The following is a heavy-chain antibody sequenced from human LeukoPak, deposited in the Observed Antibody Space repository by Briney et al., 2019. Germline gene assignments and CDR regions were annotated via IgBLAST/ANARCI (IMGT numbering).Heavy chain of an antibody. CDR3: ARSLVGAIYGSDY. CDR1: RFPFNSYA. J-gene: IGHJ4*02. CDR2: ISYDGSNK. Sequence: GGSLRLSCAASRFPFNSYAMHWVRQAPGKGLKWVAVISYDGSNKYYADSVKGRFTISRDNSKNTLYLQMNSLRVEDTAVYFCARSLVGAIYGSDYWGQGTLVTVSS. D-gene: IGHD1-26*01. V-gene: IGHV3-30*04.